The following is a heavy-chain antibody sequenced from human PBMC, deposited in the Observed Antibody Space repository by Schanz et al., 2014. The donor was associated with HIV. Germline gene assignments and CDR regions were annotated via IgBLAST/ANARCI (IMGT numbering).Heavy chain of an antibody. D-gene: IGHD3-22*01. CDR2: INPNSGGT. Sequence: QVQLVQSGAEVKKPGSSVKVSCKASGGTFSSYAISWVRQAPGQGLEWMGWINPNSGGTNYAQKFQGRVTMTRDTSISTAYMELSRLRSDDTAVYYCARVGRAYYYDSSGGIDYWGQGTLVTVSS. CDR1: GGTFSSYA. V-gene: IGHV1-2*02. J-gene: IGHJ4*02. CDR3: ARVGRAYYYDSSGGIDY.